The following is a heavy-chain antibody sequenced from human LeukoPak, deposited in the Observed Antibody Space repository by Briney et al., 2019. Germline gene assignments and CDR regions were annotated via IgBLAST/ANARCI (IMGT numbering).Heavy chain of an antibody. J-gene: IGHJ4*02. D-gene: IGHD6-19*01. Sequence: GGSLRLSCAASGFTFSRYTMNWVRQPPGKGLEWVSNIGTSSTTIYYADSVKGRFTISRDNSKNTLYLQMNSLRAEDTAVYYCARIAVAGTWHFDYWGQGTLVTVSS. CDR2: IGTSSTTI. CDR1: GFTFSRYT. V-gene: IGHV3-48*01. CDR3: ARIAVAGTWHFDY.